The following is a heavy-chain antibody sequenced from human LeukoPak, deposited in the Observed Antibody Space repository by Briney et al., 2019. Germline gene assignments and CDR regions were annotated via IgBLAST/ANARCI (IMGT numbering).Heavy chain of an antibody. Sequence: GGSLRLSCAASGFTFSSYGMHWVRQAPGKGLEWVAVIWYDGSNKHYADSVKGRFTISRDNSKNTLYLQMNSLRAEDTAVYYCARDRYSSSWFFDYWGQGTLVTVSS. CDR1: GFTFSSYG. CDR3: ARDRYSSSWFFDY. V-gene: IGHV3-33*01. CDR2: IWYDGSNK. J-gene: IGHJ4*02. D-gene: IGHD6-13*01.